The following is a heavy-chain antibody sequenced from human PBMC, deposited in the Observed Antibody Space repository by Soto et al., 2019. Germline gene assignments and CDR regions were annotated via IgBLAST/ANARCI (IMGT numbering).Heavy chain of an antibody. J-gene: IGHJ6*02. Sequence: QVQLVQSGAEVKKPGSSVKVSCKASGGTFSSYTISWVRQAPGQGLEWMGRIIPILGIANYAQKFQGRVTINADKSTSPAYMELSSLRSEDTAVYSCASDGPGVSGRAHYYGMDVWGQGTTVTVSS. V-gene: IGHV1-69*02. D-gene: IGHD3-10*01. CDR2: IIPILGIA. CDR1: GGTFSSYT. CDR3: ASDGPGVSGRAHYYGMDV.